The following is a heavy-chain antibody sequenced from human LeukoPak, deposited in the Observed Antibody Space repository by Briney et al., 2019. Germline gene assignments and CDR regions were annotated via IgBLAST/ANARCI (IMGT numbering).Heavy chain of an antibody. CDR3: ARNGWVGAPQLGAFDV. CDR1: GYTFTNYY. V-gene: IGHV1-46*01. Sequence: ASVTVSCTASGYTFTNYYLHWVRQAPGQGPDWMGIINPSGGSATYAQKFQGRVIMTRDTSTSTVYMELSSLRSEDTAVYYCARNGWVGAPQLGAFDVWGQGTMVSVSS. J-gene: IGHJ3*01. D-gene: IGHD1-26*01. CDR2: INPSGGSA.